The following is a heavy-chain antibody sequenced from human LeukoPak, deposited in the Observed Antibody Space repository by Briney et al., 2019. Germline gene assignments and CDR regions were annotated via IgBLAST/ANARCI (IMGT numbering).Heavy chain of an antibody. CDR1: GFTFSSYW. CDR2: IKEDGSDK. J-gene: IGHJ5*02. CDR3: ARACFTPWCYGTYGS. Sequence: GGSQRLSCAASGFTFSSYWMSWVRQTPGKGLEWVANIKEDGSDKYYVDSVKGRFTISRDNAKDSLYLQMNSLRAEDTAVYYCARACFTPWCYGTYGSWGQGTVVTVSS. V-gene: IGHV3-7*01. D-gene: IGHD4/OR15-4a*01.